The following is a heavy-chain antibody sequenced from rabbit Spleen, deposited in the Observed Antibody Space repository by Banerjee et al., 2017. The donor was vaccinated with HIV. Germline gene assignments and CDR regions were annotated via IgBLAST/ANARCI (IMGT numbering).Heavy chain of an antibody. CDR1: GFDFSSYY. V-gene: IGHV1S7*01. Sequence: QLKESGGGLVQPGGSLKLSCKASGFDFSSYYMSWVRQAPGKGLEWIGYIDPVFGSAYYASWVNGRFSISRENAQNTVSLQLSSLTAADTATYFCVRDGTGGSYFALWGPGTLVTVS. J-gene: IGHJ4*01. CDR2: IDPVFGSA. D-gene: IGHD8-1*01. CDR3: VRDGTGGSYFAL.